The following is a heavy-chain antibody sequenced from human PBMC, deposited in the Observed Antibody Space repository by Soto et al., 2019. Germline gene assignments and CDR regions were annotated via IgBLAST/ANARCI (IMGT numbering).Heavy chain of an antibody. Sequence: KTSETLSLTCTVSGGSISSYYWSWIRQPPGKGLEWIGYIYYSGSTNYNPSLKSRVTISVDTSKNQFSLKLSSVTAADTAVYYCAKDKTFWSGPNWFDPWGQGTLVTVSS. J-gene: IGHJ5*02. CDR1: GGSISSYY. CDR3: AKDKTFWSGPNWFDP. V-gene: IGHV4-59*01. D-gene: IGHD3-3*01. CDR2: IYYSGST.